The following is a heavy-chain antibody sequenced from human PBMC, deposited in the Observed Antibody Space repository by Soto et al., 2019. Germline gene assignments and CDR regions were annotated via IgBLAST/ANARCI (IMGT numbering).Heavy chain of an antibody. CDR2: IGGSGDRT. V-gene: IGHV3-23*01. CDR3: AKRGSSGWKAGAFDI. Sequence: GGSLRLSCAASGFTFSNYGMTWVRQAPGKGLEWVSTIGGSGDRTYYADSVKGRFTISRDNSKNTLYLQMNSLRAEDTAVYYCAKRGSSGWKAGAFDIWGQGTMVTVSS. D-gene: IGHD6-19*01. J-gene: IGHJ3*02. CDR1: GFTFSNYG.